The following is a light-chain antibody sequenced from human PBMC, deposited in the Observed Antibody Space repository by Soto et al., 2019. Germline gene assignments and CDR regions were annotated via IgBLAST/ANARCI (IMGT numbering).Light chain of an antibody. CDR3: QQYNSYPP. V-gene: IGKV1-5*01. Sequence: DIQMTQSPSTLSASVGDRVTITCRASQSISSWLAWYQQKPGKAPKFLIYDASSLESGVPSRFSGSGSGTEFTLTISSLQPDDIATYYCQQYNSYPPFGQGPSVDIK. J-gene: IGKJ1*01. CDR1: QSISSW. CDR2: DAS.